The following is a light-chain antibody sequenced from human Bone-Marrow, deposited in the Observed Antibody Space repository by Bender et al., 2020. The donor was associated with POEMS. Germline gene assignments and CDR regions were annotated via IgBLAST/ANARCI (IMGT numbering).Light chain of an antibody. CDR1: SSNIGSNH. CDR2: STT. J-gene: IGLJ2*01. V-gene: IGLV1-44*01. Sequence: QSVLTQPPSASGTPGQRVTISCSGSSSNIGSNHVNWYQHLPGTAPKLLVYSTTQRPSGVPDRFSASKSGTSASLAISGLQSDDEGDYYCAVWDDSLSAPVFGGGTKLTVL. CDR3: AVWDDSLSAPV.